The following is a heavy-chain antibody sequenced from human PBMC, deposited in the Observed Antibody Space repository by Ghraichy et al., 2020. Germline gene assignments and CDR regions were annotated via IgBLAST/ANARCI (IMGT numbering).Heavy chain of an antibody. CDR1: GFTFSGYS. CDR3: ARHSAGVRFYYYDGLDV. CDR2: ISSSSRTI. Sequence: GGSLRLSCVGSGFTFSGYSLTWVRQSPGKGLEWVSHISSSSRTIFYADSVKGRFTISRDNARNSLYLQMNSLRNEDTAVYYCARHSAGVRFYYYDGLDVWGQGTTVTVSS. D-gene: IGHD4-23*01. V-gene: IGHV3-48*02. J-gene: IGHJ6*02.